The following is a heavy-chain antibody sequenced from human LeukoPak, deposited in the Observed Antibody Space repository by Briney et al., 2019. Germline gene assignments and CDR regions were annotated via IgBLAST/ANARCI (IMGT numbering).Heavy chain of an antibody. CDR3: ARNNDMGV. CDR2: ISYDGSNK. J-gene: IGHJ6*02. CDR1: GFTFSSYA. D-gene: IGHD1/OR15-1a*01. V-gene: IGHV3-30*04. Sequence: GGSLRLSCAASGFTFSSYAMHWVRQAPGKGLEWVAVISYDGSNKYYADSVKGRFTISRDNSKNTLYLQMNSLRAEDTALYYCARNNDMGVWGQGTTVIVSS.